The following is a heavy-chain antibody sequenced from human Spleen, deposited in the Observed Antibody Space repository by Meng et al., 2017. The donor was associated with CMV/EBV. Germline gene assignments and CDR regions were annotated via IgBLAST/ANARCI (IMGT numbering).Heavy chain of an antibody. J-gene: IGHJ6*02. Sequence: GESLKISCAASGFTVSSNYMSWVRQAPGKGLEWFSVLYSDGFTYYTDSVKGRFTISRDNSRNTLYLQMSSLRAEDTAVYYCAREKVGVRFGVVYYYGMDVWGQGTTVTVSS. D-gene: IGHD3-3*01. V-gene: IGHV3-53*01. CDR2: LYSDGFT. CDR3: AREKVGVRFGVVYYYGMDV. CDR1: GFTVSSNY.